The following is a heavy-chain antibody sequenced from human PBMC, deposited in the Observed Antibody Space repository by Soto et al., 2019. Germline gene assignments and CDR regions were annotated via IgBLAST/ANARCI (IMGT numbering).Heavy chain of an antibody. Sequence: QVQLQESGPGLVKPSETLSLTCTVSGGSISSYYWTWIRQPAGKGLEWIGRIYSSGSTNYNPSLKSRVTMSVDTSKNQFSLKLSSVTAADTAVYYCARASTSATTGEILVYFDYWGQGTLVTVSS. CDR3: ARASTSATTGEILVYFDY. V-gene: IGHV4-4*07. CDR2: IYSSGST. D-gene: IGHD2-2*01. J-gene: IGHJ4*02. CDR1: GGSISSYY.